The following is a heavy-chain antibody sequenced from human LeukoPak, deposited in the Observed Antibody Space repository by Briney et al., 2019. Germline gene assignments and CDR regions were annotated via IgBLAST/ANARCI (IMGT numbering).Heavy chain of an antibody. V-gene: IGHV3-48*03. D-gene: IGHD3-10*02. J-gene: IGHJ6*04. CDR3: AELGITMIGGV. Sequence: GGSLRLSCAASGFTFSSYEMNWVRQAPGKGLEWVSYISSSGSTTYYADSVKGRFTISRDNAKNSLYLQMNSLRAEDTAVYYCAELGITMIGGVWGKGATVTISS. CDR1: GFTFSSYE. CDR2: ISSSGSTT.